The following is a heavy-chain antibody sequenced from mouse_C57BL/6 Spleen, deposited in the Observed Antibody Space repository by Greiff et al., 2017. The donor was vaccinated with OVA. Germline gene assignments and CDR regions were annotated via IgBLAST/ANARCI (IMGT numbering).Heavy chain of an antibody. CDR2: ISGGGGNT. Sequence: EVMLVESGGGLVKPGGSLKLSCAASGFTFSSYTMSWVRQTPEKRLEWVATISGGGGNTYYPDSVKGRFTISRDNAKNTRYLQMSSLRSEDTALYYCARKRYRAMDYWGQGTSVTVSS. J-gene: IGHJ4*01. V-gene: IGHV5-9*01. CDR3: ARKRYRAMDY. D-gene: IGHD1-1*01. CDR1: GFTFSSYT.